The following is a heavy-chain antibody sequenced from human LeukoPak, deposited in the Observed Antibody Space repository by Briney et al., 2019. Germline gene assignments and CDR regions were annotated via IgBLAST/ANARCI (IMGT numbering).Heavy chain of an antibody. V-gene: IGHV1-8*01. J-gene: IGHJ4*02. CDR3: ARGRGVRGVVISGC. Sequence: GASVKVSCKASGYTFKNYDINWVRQAAGQGLEWMGWMNPNSGNTGYAQKFQGRATMTRDTSLSTAYMELTSLRSEDTAVYYCARGRGVRGVVISGCWGQGTLVTVSS. CDR2: MNPNSGNT. CDR1: GYTFKNYD. D-gene: IGHD3-10*01.